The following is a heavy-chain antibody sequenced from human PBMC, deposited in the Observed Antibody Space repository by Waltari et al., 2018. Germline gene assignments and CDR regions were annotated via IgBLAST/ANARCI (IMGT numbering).Heavy chain of an antibody. J-gene: IGHJ4*02. CDR1: GFTFSNYG. CDR2: ISGSGVTT. V-gene: IGHV3-23*01. CDR3: GAQWEQYDY. D-gene: IGHD1-26*01. Sequence: EVQLLVSGGGLVQPGGSLRLSCAVSGFTFSNYGMAWVRHAPGKGREFFSSISGSGVTTDYAASVRGRFTISRDNSKNTMYLQMNSLRAEDTAVYYCGAQWEQYDYWGQATLVTVSS.